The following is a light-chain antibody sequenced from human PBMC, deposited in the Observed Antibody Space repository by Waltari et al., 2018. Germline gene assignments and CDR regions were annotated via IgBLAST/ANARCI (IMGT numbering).Light chain of an antibody. CDR3: QQSYTTLIT. V-gene: IGKV1-39*01. CDR1: QTIGHY. Sequence: DIQMTQSPSSLSTSVGDRVTITCRASQTIGHYLNWYQQKAGAAPKLLIYAASTLQPGVPSRFSGSGSGTDFALTISSLQPEDFATYYCQQSYTTLITFGQGTRLEIK. J-gene: IGKJ5*01. CDR2: AAS.